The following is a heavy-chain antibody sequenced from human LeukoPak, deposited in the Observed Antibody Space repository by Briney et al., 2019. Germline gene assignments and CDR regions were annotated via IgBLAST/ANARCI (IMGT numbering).Heavy chain of an antibody. J-gene: IGHJ4*02. CDR1: GYTFTSYD. CDR2: MNPNSGNT. D-gene: IGHD3-10*01. CDR3: ARATSGSGSAYFDY. V-gene: IGHV1-8*01. Sequence: WASVKVSCKASGYTFTSYDINGVRQATGQGLEWMGWMNPNSGNTGYAQKIQGRVTMTRDTSISTAYMELSSLRSEDTAVYYCARATSGSGSAYFDYWGQGTLVTVSS.